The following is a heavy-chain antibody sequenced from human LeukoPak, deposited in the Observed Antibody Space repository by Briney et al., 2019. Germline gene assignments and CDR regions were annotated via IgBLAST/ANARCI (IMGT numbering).Heavy chain of an antibody. CDR3: ATCQDSSGYYYFDY. J-gene: IGHJ4*02. D-gene: IGHD3-22*01. V-gene: IGHV1-69*05. Sequence: ASVKISCKASGGTFNSYAISWVRQAHGQGLEWMGGIIPIFGTANYAQKFQGRVTITTDESTSTAYMELSSLRSEDTAVYYCATCQDSSGYYYFDYWGQGTLVTVSS. CDR2: IIPIFGTA. CDR1: GGTFNSYA.